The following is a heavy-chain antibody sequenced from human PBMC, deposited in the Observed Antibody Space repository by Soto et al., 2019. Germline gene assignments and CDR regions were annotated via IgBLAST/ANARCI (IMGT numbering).Heavy chain of an antibody. CDR1: GGSISSSSYY. CDR3: ATLRYFDWLSFDY. Sequence: SETLSLTCTVSGGSISSSSYYWGWIRQPPGKGLEWIGSIYYSGSTYYNPSLKRRDTISVDTSKNQYSLKLSSVTAADTSVYYCATLRYFDWLSFDYWGQGTLGTVSS. CDR2: IYYSGST. V-gene: IGHV4-39*01. J-gene: IGHJ4*02. D-gene: IGHD3-9*01.